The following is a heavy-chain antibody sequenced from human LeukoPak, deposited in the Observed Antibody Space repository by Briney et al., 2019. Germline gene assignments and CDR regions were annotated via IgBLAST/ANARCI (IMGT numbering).Heavy chain of an antibody. Sequence: GGSLRLSCAASGLTFSGYDMFWVRQATGKGLEWVSGIGTTGDTYYAGSVKGRFTISRENARNSLYLQMNSLIAGDTAVYYCARSTIAEAYGMDVWGQGTTVTVSS. CDR1: GLTFSGYD. J-gene: IGHJ6*02. D-gene: IGHD6-19*01. CDR3: ARSTIAEAYGMDV. CDR2: IGTTGDT. V-gene: IGHV3-13*04.